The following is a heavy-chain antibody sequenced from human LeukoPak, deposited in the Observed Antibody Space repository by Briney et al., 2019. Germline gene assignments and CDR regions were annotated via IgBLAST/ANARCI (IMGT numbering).Heavy chain of an antibody. V-gene: IGHV4-39*01. CDR2: ISYSGST. J-gene: IGHJ4*02. CDR1: GDSISSSDYY. Sequence: SEILSLTCTVSGDSISSSDYYWGWIRHPPGKGLAWIGTISYSGSTYYNPSLQSRVTISVDTSKNQFSLELSSVTAADTAVYYCARGSRRLADFHYWGQGTLVTVSS. D-gene: IGHD1-26*01. CDR3: ARGSRRLADFHY.